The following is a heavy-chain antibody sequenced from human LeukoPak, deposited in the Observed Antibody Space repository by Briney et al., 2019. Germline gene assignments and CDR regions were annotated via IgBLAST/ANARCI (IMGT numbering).Heavy chain of an antibody. J-gene: IGHJ4*02. Sequence: QPGGSLRLSCAASGFTFSSYAMHWVRQAPGKGLEWVAVISYDGSNKYYADSVKGRFTISRDNSKNTLYLQMNSLRAEDTAVYYCARARSGYSLWYFDYWGQGTLVTVSS. D-gene: IGHD5-18*01. V-gene: IGHV3-30-3*01. CDR3: ARARSGYSLWYFDY. CDR1: GFTFSSYA. CDR2: ISYDGSNK.